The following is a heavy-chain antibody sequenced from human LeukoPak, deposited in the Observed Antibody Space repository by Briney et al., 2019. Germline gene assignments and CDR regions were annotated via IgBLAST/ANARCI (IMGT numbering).Heavy chain of an antibody. J-gene: IGHJ6*02. CDR2: ISSSSSYI. CDR3: ARDWIGYCSSTSCDRVGYYYYGMDV. Sequence: PGGSLRLSCAASGFTFSSYSMNWVRQAPGKGLEWVSYISSSSSYIYYADSVKGRFTISRDNAKNSLYLQMNSLRAEDTAVYYCARDWIGYCSSTSCDRVGYYYYGMDVWGQGTTVTVSS. D-gene: IGHD2-2*02. CDR1: GFTFSSYS. V-gene: IGHV3-21*05.